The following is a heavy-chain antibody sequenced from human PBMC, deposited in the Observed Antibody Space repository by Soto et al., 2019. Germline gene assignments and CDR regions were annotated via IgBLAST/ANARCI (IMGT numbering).Heavy chain of an antibody. CDR3: ARRQGMTTVLGYYYGMDV. Sequence: PGGSLRLSCAASGFTFSSYSMNWVRQAPGKGLEWVSYISSSSSTIYYADSVKGRFTISRDNAKNSLYLQMNSLRDEDTAVYYCARRQGMTTVLGYYYGMDVWGQGTTVTVSS. CDR1: GFTFSSYS. D-gene: IGHD4-4*01. CDR2: ISSSSSTI. V-gene: IGHV3-48*02. J-gene: IGHJ6*02.